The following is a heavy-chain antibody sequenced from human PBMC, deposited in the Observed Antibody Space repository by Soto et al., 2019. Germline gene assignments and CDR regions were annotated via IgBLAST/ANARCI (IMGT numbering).Heavy chain of an antibody. J-gene: IGHJ6*03. CDR3: ARLASVAGFYYYYYMDV. CDR2: IYYSGST. D-gene: IGHD6-19*01. V-gene: IGHV4-59*08. CDR1: GGSISSYY. Sequence: SETLSLTCTVSGGSISSYYWSWIRQPPGKGLEWIGYIYYSGSTNYNPSLKSRVTISVDTSKNQFSLKLSSVTAADTAVYYCARLASVAGFYYYYYMDVWGKGTTVTVSS.